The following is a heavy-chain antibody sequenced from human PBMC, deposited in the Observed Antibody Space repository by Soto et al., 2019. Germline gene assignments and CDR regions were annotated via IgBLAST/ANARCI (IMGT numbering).Heavy chain of an antibody. V-gene: IGHV3-30*18. CDR2: ISYDGSNQ. Sequence: GGSLRLSCAAFGFTFNIYGMHWVRQAPDKGLEWVALISYDGSNQYYADSVKGRFTISRDNFKNTLFLQMNSLRADDTAVYYCAKDQASGQGSFDSWGQGTLVTVSS. J-gene: IGHJ4*02. CDR1: GFTFNIYG. CDR3: AKDQASGQGSFDS.